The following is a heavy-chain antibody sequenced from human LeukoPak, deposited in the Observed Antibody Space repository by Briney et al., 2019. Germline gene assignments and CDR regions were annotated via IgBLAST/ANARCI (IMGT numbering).Heavy chain of an antibody. V-gene: IGHV4-4*07. J-gene: IGHJ4*02. CDR1: GGSISNYY. CDR3: ARDQEYSGSYYRYFDF. D-gene: IGHD1-26*01. CDR2: IYTSGST. Sequence: SETLSLTCTVSGGSISNYYWSWIRQPAGKGLEWIGRIYTSGSTNYNPSLKSRVTMSVDTSKNQFSLKLSSVTAADTAVYYCARDQEYSGSYYRYFDFWGQGALVTVSS.